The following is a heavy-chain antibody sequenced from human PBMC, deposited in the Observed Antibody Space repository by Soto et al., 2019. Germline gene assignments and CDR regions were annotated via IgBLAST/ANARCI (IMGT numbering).Heavy chain of an antibody. CDR3: ARDTTYCSGGSCPTGGY. Sequence: GGSLRLSCAASGFTFSSYSMNWVRQAPGKGLEWVSSISSSSSYIYYADSVKGRFTISRDNAKSSLYLQMNSLRAEDTAVYYCARDTTYCSGGSCPTGGYWGQGTLVTVSS. CDR2: ISSSSSYI. CDR1: GFTFSSYS. J-gene: IGHJ4*02. D-gene: IGHD2-15*01. V-gene: IGHV3-21*01.